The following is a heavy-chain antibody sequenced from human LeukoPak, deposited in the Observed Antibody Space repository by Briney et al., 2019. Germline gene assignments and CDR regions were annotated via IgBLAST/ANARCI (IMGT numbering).Heavy chain of an antibody. Sequence: SETLSLTCTVSGGSISSYYWCWIRQPPGKGLEWIGYIYYSGSTNYNPSLKSRVTISVDTSKNQFSLKLSSVTAADTAVYYCARDYDSSGYPDYWGQGTLVTVSS. CDR3: ARDYDSSGYPDY. V-gene: IGHV4-59*01. CDR2: IYYSGST. J-gene: IGHJ4*02. CDR1: GGSISSYY. D-gene: IGHD3-22*01.